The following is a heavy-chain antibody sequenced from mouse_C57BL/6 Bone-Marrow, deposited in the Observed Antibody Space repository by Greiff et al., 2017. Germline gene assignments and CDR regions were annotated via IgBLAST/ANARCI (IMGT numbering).Heavy chain of an antibody. V-gene: IGHV1-47*01. CDR3: ARGCKYGGYYFDC. CDR2: FHPYNDDT. J-gene: IGHJ2*01. Sequence: VQLQQSGAELVKPGASVKMSCKASGYTFTTYPIEWMKQNHGKSLEWIGNFHPYNDDTKYTEKFKGKATLTVEKSSSTVYLELSRLPSDASAVFYSARGCKYGGYYFDCWGKGTTLTVSS. D-gene: IGHD5-1-1*01. CDR1: GYTFTTYP.